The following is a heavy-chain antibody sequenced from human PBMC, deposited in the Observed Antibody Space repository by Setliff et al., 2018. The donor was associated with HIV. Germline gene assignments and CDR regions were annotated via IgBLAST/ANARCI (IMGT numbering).Heavy chain of an antibody. J-gene: IGHJ3*02. V-gene: IGHV4-31*03. Sequence: SETLSLTCTVSGGSISSGGYYWSWIRQHPGKGLEWIGYIYYSGSTYYNPSLRSRVTISVDTSKNQFSLKLSSVTAADTAVYYCARDGGEKEAFDIWGQGTMVTVSS. D-gene: IGHD3-16*01. CDR1: GGSISSGGYY. CDR3: ARDGGEKEAFDI. CDR2: IYYSGST.